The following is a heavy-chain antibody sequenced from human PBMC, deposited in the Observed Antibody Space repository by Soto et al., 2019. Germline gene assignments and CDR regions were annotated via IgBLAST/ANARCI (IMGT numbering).Heavy chain of an antibody. Sequence: ASVTVSCKASGYTFSTYALHWVRQAPGQGLEWMGWINGGNGHTRYSQKFKDRVTISRDTPASTAYMELSGLRSEDTAVYYCARGKGMEENYYYYGMDVWGQGTTVTVSS. V-gene: IGHV1-3*01. CDR1: GYTFSTYA. D-gene: IGHD1-1*01. CDR2: INGGNGHT. CDR3: ARGKGMEENYYYYGMDV. J-gene: IGHJ6*02.